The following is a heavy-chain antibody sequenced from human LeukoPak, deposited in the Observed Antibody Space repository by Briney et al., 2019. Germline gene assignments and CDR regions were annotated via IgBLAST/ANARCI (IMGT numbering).Heavy chain of an antibody. J-gene: IGHJ4*02. V-gene: IGHV4-61*09. CDR2: IYTSGST. CDR3: ARGSIAAAVDY. Sequence: SETLSLTCTVSGGSISSGSYYWSWIRQPAGKGLEWIGHIYTSGSTNYNPSLKSRVTISVDTSKNQFSLKLSSVTAADTAVYYCARGSIAAAVDYWGQGTLVTVSS. D-gene: IGHD6-13*01. CDR1: GGSISSGSYY.